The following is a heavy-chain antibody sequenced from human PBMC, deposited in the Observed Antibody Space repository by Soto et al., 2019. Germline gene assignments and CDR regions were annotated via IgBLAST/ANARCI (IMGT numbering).Heavy chain of an antibody. J-gene: IGHJ6*02. Sequence: QEQLVQSGAEVKEPGASLKVSCKASGDTFTTNYLHWVRQAPGQGLEWMGRINPNNGATLYAQEFQGRLLFTTDTSTSTVYMDLNSVKSEDSAVYYCASRVLCDMDVWGQGTTVTVSS. CDR3: ASRVLCDMDV. V-gene: IGHV1-46*01. CDR2: INPNNGAT. D-gene: IGHD2-21*01. CDR1: GDTFTTNY.